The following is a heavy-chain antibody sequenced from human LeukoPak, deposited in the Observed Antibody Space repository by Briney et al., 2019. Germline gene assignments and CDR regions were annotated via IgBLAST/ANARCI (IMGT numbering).Heavy chain of an antibody. CDR3: ARPSGVNGDAFDS. Sequence: PSETLSLTCTVSGDSVTSGGYFWTWIRQHPGKGLEWIGYISNSGTTSYNPSLKSRVSISVDTSNNQFSLRLSSVTAADTAVYYCARPSGVNGDAFDSWGQGTLVAVSS. CDR1: GDSVTSGGYF. D-gene: IGHD1-26*01. V-gene: IGHV4-31*03. J-gene: IGHJ4*02. CDR2: ISNSGTT.